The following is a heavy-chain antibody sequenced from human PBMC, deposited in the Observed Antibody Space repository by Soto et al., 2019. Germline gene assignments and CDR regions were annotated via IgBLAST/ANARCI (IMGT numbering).Heavy chain of an antibody. D-gene: IGHD6-19*01. CDR1: GFTFSSYA. Sequence: EVQLLESGGGLVQPGGSLRLSCAASGFTFSSYAMSWVRQAPGKGLEWVSAISGSGGSTYYADSVKGRFTISRDNSENTLYLQMNSLRAEDTAVYYCAITHPGIAVAVTQFDPWGQGTLVTVSS. CDR2: ISGSGGST. J-gene: IGHJ5*02. V-gene: IGHV3-23*01. CDR3: AITHPGIAVAVTQFDP.